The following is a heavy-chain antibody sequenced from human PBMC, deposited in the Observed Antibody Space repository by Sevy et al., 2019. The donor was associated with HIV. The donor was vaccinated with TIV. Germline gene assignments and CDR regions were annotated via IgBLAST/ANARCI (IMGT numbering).Heavy chain of an antibody. V-gene: IGHV3-48*01. CDR1: GFTFSSYN. D-gene: IGHD2-8*01. Sequence: GGSLRLSCAASGFTFSSYNMNWVRQAPGKGLEWVSYISSSSSTIYYADSVKGRFTISRDNAKNSLYLQMNSLGAEDTAVYYCARDGNGRVDYWGQGTLVTVSS. CDR2: ISSSSSTI. J-gene: IGHJ4*02. CDR3: ARDGNGRVDY.